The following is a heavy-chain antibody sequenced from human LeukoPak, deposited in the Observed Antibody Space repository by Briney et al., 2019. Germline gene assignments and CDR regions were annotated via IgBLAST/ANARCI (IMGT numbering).Heavy chain of an antibody. CDR3: ASYSAFDI. Sequence: GGSLRLSCAASGFTFSSYWMHWVRQAPGKGLEWVSYISSSSSTIYYADSVKGRFTISRDNAKNSLYLQMNSLRAEDTAVYYCASYSAFDIWGQGTMVTVSS. J-gene: IGHJ3*02. D-gene: IGHD2-21*01. V-gene: IGHV3-48*01. CDR1: GFTFSSYW. CDR2: ISSSSSTI.